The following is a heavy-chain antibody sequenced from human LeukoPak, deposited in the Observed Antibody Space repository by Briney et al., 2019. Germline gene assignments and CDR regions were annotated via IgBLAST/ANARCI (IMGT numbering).Heavy chain of an antibody. J-gene: IGHJ4*02. Sequence: SETLSLTCTVSGDSINSYYWSWIRQPPGKGLEWIGYIFYSGSTNYNPSLKSRVTISVDTSKNQFSLKLSPVTAADTAVYYCARRITSSGWYRDDYWGQGTLVTVSS. V-gene: IGHV4-59*08. D-gene: IGHD6-19*01. CDR3: ARRITSSGWYRDDY. CDR1: GDSINSYY. CDR2: IFYSGST.